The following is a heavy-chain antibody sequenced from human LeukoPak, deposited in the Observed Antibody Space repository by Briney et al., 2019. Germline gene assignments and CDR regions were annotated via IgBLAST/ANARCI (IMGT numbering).Heavy chain of an antibody. CDR2: INHSGST. Sequence: SESLSLTCAVYGGSFSGSYWSWIRQPPGKGLEWIGEINHSGSTNYNPSLTSRVTISVDTSKNQFSLKLSSVTAADTAVYYCARPKNRSVVRGVTPYFDYWGQGTLVTVSS. D-gene: IGHD3-10*01. V-gene: IGHV4-34*01. CDR1: GGSFSGSY. J-gene: IGHJ4*02. CDR3: ARPKNRSVVRGVTPYFDY.